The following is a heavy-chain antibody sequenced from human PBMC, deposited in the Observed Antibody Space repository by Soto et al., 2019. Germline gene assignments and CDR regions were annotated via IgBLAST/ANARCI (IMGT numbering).Heavy chain of an antibody. V-gene: IGHV3-30-3*01. CDR3: AREIGDSYAKLYFDL. CDR1: GFTFSSYT. J-gene: IGHJ2*01. CDR2: ISYDGSNK. Sequence: QVQLVESGGGVVQPGRSLRLSCAASGFTFSSYTMHWVRQAPGKGLEWVAIISYDGSNKYSADSVRGRFTISRDNSNDTLYLQMNSLSAEDTAVYYCAREIGDSYAKLYFDLWGRGTLVTVSS. D-gene: IGHD2-21*02.